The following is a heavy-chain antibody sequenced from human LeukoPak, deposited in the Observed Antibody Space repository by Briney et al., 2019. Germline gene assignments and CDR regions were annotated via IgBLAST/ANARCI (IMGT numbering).Heavy chain of an antibody. V-gene: IGHV3-21*01. J-gene: IGHJ4*02. CDR1: GFTFSSYS. CDR2: ISSSSSYI. Sequence: GGSLRLSCAASGFTFSSYSMNWVRQAPGKGLEWVSSISSSSSYIYYADSVKGRFTISRDNAKNSLYLQMNSLRAEDTAVYYCARGRTIVTTLDYWGQGTLVTVSP. CDR3: ARGRTIVTTLDY. D-gene: IGHD4-17*01.